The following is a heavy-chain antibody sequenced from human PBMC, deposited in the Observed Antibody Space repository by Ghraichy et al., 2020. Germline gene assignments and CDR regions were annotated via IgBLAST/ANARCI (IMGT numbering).Heavy chain of an antibody. CDR2: ISSSSSYI. CDR1: GFTFSSYS. J-gene: IGHJ4*02. CDR3: ARGGSYYDSSGYYQNGGYYFDY. D-gene: IGHD3-22*01. V-gene: IGHV3-21*01. Sequence: LSLTCAASGFTFSSYSINWVRQAPGKGLEWVSSISSSSSYIYYADSMKGRFTISRDNAKNSLYLQMNSLRAEDTAVYYCARGGSYYDSSGYYQNGGYYFDYWGQGTLVTVSS.